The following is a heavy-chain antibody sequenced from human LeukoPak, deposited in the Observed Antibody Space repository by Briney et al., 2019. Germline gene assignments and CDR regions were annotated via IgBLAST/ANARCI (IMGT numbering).Heavy chain of an antibody. D-gene: IGHD5-12*01. CDR3: ARDRGSNWFDP. J-gene: IGHJ5*02. V-gene: IGHV3-33*01. CDR2: IWYDGSNK. Sequence: GRSLRLSCAASGFTFSSYGMHWVRQAPGKGLEWVAVIWYDGSNKYYADSVKGRFTISRDNSKNTLYLQMNSMRAEDTAVYYCARDRGSNWFDPWGQGTLVTVSS. CDR1: GFTFSSYG.